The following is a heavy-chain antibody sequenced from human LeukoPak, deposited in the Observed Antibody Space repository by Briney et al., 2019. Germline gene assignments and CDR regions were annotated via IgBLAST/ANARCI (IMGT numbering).Heavy chain of an antibody. J-gene: IGHJ3*02. Sequence: GGSLRLSCAASGLTFSNYAMHWVRQAPGKGLEWVAAISFDATKEYFAKSVKGRFTISRDNSKNTLFLQMDSLRAEDTAMYFCARLMVVSNTTQKNDFDIWGRGTVVTLSS. CDR2: ISFDATKE. D-gene: IGHD2-15*01. V-gene: IGHV3-30*01. CDR1: GLTFSNYA. CDR3: ARLMVVSNTTQKNDFDI.